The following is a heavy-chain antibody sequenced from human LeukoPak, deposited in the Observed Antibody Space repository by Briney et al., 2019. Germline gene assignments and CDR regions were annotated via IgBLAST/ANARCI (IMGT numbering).Heavy chain of an antibody. CDR2: IWYDGSNK. D-gene: IGHD2-21*02. J-gene: IGHJ5*02. V-gene: IGHV3-33*08. CDR3: ARGAVVVTAIRQQYNWFDP. Sequence: GGSLRLSCAASGFTVSSNYMSWVRQAPGKGLEWVAVIWYDGSNKYYADSVKGRFTISRDNSKNTLYLQMNSLRAEDTAVYYCARGAVVVTAIRQQYNWFDPWGQGTLVTVSS. CDR1: GFTVSSNY.